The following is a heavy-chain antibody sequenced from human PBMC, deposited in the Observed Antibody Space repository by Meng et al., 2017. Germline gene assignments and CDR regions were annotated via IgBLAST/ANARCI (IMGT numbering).Heavy chain of an antibody. J-gene: IGHJ3*02. D-gene: IGHD3-22*01. Sequence: SETLSLTCTVSGGSISSGGYYWSWIRQHPGKGLEWIGYIYYSGSTYYNPSFKSLVTISVDTSKNQFSLKLSSVTAADTAVYYCARFWYYYDSSGPRGAFDIWGQGTMVTVSS. CDR2: IYYSGST. CDR3: ARFWYYYDSSGPRGAFDI. CDR1: GGSISSGGYY. V-gene: IGHV4-31*01.